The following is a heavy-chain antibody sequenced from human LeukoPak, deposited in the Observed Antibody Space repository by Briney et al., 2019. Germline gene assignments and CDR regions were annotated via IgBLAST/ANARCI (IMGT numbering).Heavy chain of an antibody. Sequence: VASVKVSCKASGYTFTSYGISWVRQAPGQGLEWMGIINPSDDSTRYAQKFQGRVTMTKDTSTNTVYMHLSSLSSDDTAVYYCARAYYESSAYRHAVYFDYWGQGTLVTVSS. CDR1: GYTFTSYG. CDR2: INPSDDST. D-gene: IGHD3-22*01. V-gene: IGHV1-46*01. CDR3: ARAYYESSAYRHAVYFDY. J-gene: IGHJ4*02.